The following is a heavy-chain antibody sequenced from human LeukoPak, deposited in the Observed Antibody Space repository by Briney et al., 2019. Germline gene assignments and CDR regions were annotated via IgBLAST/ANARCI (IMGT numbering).Heavy chain of an antibody. V-gene: IGHV3-33*06. J-gene: IGHJ4*02. CDR1: GFTFSSYG. CDR3: AKGQSEVGTLVY. Sequence: PRGSLRLSCAASGFTFSSYGMHWVRQAPGKGLEWVAVIWYDGSNKYYADSVKGRFTISRDNSKNTLYLQMNSLRAEDTAVYYCAKGQSEVGTLVYWGQGTLVTVSS. CDR2: IWYDGSNK. D-gene: IGHD1-26*01.